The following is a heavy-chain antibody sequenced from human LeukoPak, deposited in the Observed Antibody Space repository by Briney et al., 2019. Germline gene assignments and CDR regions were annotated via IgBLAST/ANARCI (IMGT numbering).Heavy chain of an antibody. CDR3: ASPKYYYDSSGYAHFDY. V-gene: IGHV1-69*13. J-gene: IGHJ4*02. CDR2: IIPIFGTA. CDR1: GYTFTSYA. Sequence: ASVKVSCKASGYTFTSYAISWVRQAPGQGLEWMGGIIPIFGTANYAQKFQGRVTINADESTSTAYMELSTLRSEDTAVYYCASPKYYYDSSGYAHFDYWGQGTLVTVSS. D-gene: IGHD3-22*01.